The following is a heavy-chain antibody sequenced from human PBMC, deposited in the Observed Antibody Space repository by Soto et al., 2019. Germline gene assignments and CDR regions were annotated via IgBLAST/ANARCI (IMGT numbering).Heavy chain of an antibody. J-gene: IGHJ4*02. CDR3: ATDGPYLLRFWVWSYYFDY. V-gene: IGHV3-15*07. CDR1: GFTFNNAW. CDR2: IKSKTDGGTT. Sequence: EVQLEESGGGLVKPGGSLRVSCAASGFTFNNAWMSWVRQAPGKGLEWVGRIKSKTDGGTTDYGAPVKGRFTISRDESKNTLYLQMSRLKTEDTAVYYCATDGPYLLRFWVWSYYFDYWGQGTLVTVSS. D-gene: IGHD3-3*01.